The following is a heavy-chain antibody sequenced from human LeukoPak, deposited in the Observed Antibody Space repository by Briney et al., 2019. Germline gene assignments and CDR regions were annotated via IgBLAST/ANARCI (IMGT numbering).Heavy chain of an antibody. CDR1: GGSISSGEYY. D-gene: IGHD2-8*02. CDR3: AREKTVVNGPRWFDP. V-gene: IGHV4-31*03. J-gene: IGHJ5*02. CDR2: IYYSGST. Sequence: SETLSLTCTVSGGSISSGEYYWSWTRQHPGKGLEWIGYIYYSGSTFYNPSLKSRVSISVDMSKNHFSLKLSSVTAADTAVYYCAREKTVVNGPRWFDPWGQGTLVTVSS.